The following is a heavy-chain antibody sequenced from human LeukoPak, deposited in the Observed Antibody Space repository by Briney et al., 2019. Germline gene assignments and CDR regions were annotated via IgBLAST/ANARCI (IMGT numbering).Heavy chain of an antibody. D-gene: IGHD6-19*01. CDR2: INHSGST. CDR1: GGSFSGYY. Sequence: SETLSLTCAVYGGSFSGYYWSWLRQPPGKGLEWIGEINHSGSTNYNPSLKSRVTISVDTSKNQFSLELSSVTAADTAMYYCAPSGYNSGWRIDYWGQGALVTVSS. V-gene: IGHV4-34*01. J-gene: IGHJ4*02. CDR3: APSGYNSGWRIDY.